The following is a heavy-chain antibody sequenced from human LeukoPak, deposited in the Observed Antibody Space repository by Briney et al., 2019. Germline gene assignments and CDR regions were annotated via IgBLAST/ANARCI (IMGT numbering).Heavy chain of an antibody. D-gene: IGHD6-13*01. V-gene: IGHV3-11*01. Sequence: GGSLRLSCAASGFTFSDYYMSWIRQAPGKGLEWVSYISSSGSTIYYADSVKGRFTISRDNAKNSLYLQMNSLRAEDTAVYYCARVRKSCSSSWPLWYWGQGTLVTVSS. CDR2: ISSSGSTI. CDR3: ARVRKSCSSSWPLWY. J-gene: IGHJ4*02. CDR1: GFTFSDYY.